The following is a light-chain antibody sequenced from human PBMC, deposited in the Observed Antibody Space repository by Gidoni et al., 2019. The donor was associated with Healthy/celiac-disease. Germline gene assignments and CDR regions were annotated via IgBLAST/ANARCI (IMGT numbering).Light chain of an antibody. CDR3: QSADSSGTYVV. CDR2: KDS. Sequence: SYALTQPPSVSASPGQTARITCSGDALPKQYAYWYQQKPGQAPVLVIYKDSERPSGIPERFSGSSSGTTVTLTISGVQAEDEADYYCQSADSSGTYVVFGGGTKLTVL. CDR1: ALPKQY. J-gene: IGLJ2*01. V-gene: IGLV3-25*02.